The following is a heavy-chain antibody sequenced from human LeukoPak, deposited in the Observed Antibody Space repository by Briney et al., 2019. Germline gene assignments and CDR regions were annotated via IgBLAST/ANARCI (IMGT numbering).Heavy chain of an antibody. Sequence: GGSLRLSCAASGLTFSTFAMIWVRQPPGKGLEWVSSIFPSGGEIHYADSVRGRFTISRDNSKNTLYLQMNSLRAEDTAVYYCAKQLRPDDYWGQGTLVTVSS. D-gene: IGHD1-14*01. V-gene: IGHV3-23*01. CDR1: GLTFSTFA. J-gene: IGHJ4*02. CDR3: AKQLRPDDY. CDR2: IFPSGGEI.